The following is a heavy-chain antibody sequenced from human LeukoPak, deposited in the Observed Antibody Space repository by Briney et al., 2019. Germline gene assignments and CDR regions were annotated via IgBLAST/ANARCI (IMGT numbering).Heavy chain of an antibody. CDR2: IKSNTNNYAT. CDR1: GFTFSGSA. CDR3: TRLRDVLHYYFDY. J-gene: IGHJ4*02. Sequence: GGSLRLSCAASGFTFSGSAMHWVRQASGKGLELVGRIKSNTNNYATAYAASGKGRFIIFKDDSKHTADLQMNSLTTDDTAVYYCTRLRDVLHYYFDYWGQGTLVTVSS. D-gene: IGHD3-10*01. V-gene: IGHV3-73*01.